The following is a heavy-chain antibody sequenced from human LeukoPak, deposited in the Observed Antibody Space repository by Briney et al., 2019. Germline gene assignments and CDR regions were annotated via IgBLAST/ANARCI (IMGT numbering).Heavy chain of an antibody. CDR1: GASISSSGYY. CDR2: INHSGST. D-gene: IGHD4-17*01. J-gene: IGHJ6*02. CDR3: ASTSPYGAANYYYYGMDV. Sequence: PSETLSLTCSVSGASISSSGYYWSWIRQPPGKGLEWIGEINHSGSTNYNPSLKSRVTISVDTSKNQFSLKLSSVTAADTAVYYCASTSPYGAANYYYYGMDVWGQGTTVTVSS. V-gene: IGHV4-39*07.